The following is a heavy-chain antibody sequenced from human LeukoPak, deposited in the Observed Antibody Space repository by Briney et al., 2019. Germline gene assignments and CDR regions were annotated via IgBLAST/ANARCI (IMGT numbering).Heavy chain of an antibody. CDR2: IYYSGST. CDR3: ARGLVMAVAGRGEFHY. V-gene: IGHV4-59*01. CDR1: GGSISSYY. D-gene: IGHD6-13*01. J-gene: IGHJ4*02. Sequence: SETLSLTCTVSGGSISSYYWSWIRQPPGKGLEWIGYIYYSGSTNYNPSLKSRVTISVDTSKNQFSLKLSSVTAADTAVYYCARGLVMAVAGRGEFHYWGQGTLVTVSS.